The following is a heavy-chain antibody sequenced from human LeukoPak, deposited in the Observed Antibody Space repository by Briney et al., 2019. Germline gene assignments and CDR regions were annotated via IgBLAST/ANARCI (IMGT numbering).Heavy chain of an antibody. D-gene: IGHD3-10*01. CDR1: GFTFSSYG. CDR2: IWYDGSNK. Sequence: GGSLRLSCAASGFTFSSYGMHWVRQAPGKGLEWVAVIWYDGSNKYYADSVKGRFTISRDNSKNTLCLQMNSLRAEDTAVYYCARAGITMVPGSGFDPWGQGTLVTVSS. J-gene: IGHJ5*02. V-gene: IGHV3-33*01. CDR3: ARAGITMVPGSGFDP.